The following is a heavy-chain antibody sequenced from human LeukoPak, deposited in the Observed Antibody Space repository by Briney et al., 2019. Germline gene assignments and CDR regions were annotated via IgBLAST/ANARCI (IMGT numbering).Heavy chain of an antibody. CDR2: ISGSGDNT. CDR3: AKGGLVHRFDP. V-gene: IGHV3-23*01. CDR1: GFTFSSYW. Sequence: GGSLRLPCAASGFTFSSYWMSWVRQAPGKGLEWVSGISGSGDNTYYADSVKGRFTISRDNSKNTLYLQMNSLRADDTAVYYCAKGGLVHRFDPWGQGTLVTVSS. J-gene: IGHJ5*02.